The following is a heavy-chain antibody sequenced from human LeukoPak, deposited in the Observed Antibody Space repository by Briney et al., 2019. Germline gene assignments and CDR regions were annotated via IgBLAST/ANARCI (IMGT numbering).Heavy chain of an antibody. Sequence: QSGGSLRLSCAASGFNFSTYGMHWVRQAPGKGLEWVTFIRYDGSNKYYADSVRGRFTISRDNSKNTLYLQMNSLRAEDTAVYHCAKDPWDSSSSHLDYWGQGTLVTVPS. CDR3: AKDPWDSSSSHLDY. CDR2: IRYDGSNK. J-gene: IGHJ4*02. D-gene: IGHD6-6*01. CDR1: GFNFSTYG. V-gene: IGHV3-30*02.